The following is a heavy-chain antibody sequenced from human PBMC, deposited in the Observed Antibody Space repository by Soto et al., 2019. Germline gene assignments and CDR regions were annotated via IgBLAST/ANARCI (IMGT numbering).Heavy chain of an antibody. V-gene: IGHV3-23*01. J-gene: IGHJ4*02. Sequence: GGSLRLSCAASGFTFSSYAMSWVRQAPGKGLEWVSAISGSGGSTYYADSVKGRFTISRDNSKNTLYLQMNSLRAEDTAVYYCAKGIMVRGVTYYFDYWGQGTLVTVSS. CDR2: ISGSGGST. CDR1: GFTFSSYA. D-gene: IGHD3-10*01. CDR3: AKGIMVRGVTYYFDY.